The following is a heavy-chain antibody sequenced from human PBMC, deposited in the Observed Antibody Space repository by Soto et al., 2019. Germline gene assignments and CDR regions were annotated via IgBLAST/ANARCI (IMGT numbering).Heavy chain of an antibody. V-gene: IGHV1-18*01. Sequence: QVQLVQSGAEVKKPGASVKVSCKASGYTFNSYGISWVRQAPGHGLEWMGWISAYNGNTKYAQKLQGRVTMTTDTSTSTAYMELRSLRSDDTALYYYARDSARGMNDYWGQGTLVTVSS. J-gene: IGHJ4*02. CDR2: ISAYNGNT. CDR1: GYTFNSYG. CDR3: ARDSARGMNDY.